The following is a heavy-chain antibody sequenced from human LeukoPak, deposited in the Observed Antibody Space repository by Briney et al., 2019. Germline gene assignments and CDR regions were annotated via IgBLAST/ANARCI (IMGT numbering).Heavy chain of an antibody. V-gene: IGHV3-21*01. CDR2: ISSSSSYI. D-gene: IGHD3-22*01. J-gene: IGHJ4*02. CDR3: ARDRHYYDSSGYFYYFDY. Sequence: GGSLRLSCAASGFTFSSYSMNWVRQAPGKGLEWVSSISSSSSYIYYADSVKGRFTISRDNSKNSLYLQMNSLRAEDTAVYCCARDRHYYDSSGYFYYFDYWGQGTLVTVSS. CDR1: GFTFSSYS.